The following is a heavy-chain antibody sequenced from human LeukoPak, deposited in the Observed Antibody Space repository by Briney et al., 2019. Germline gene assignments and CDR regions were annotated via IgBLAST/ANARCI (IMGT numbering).Heavy chain of an antibody. CDR1: GFTFGTYD. CDR2: VRVNGRST. V-gene: IGHV3-23*01. CDR3: AKPGEPSNYYFDY. D-gene: IGHD2-21*01. J-gene: IGHJ4*02. Sequence: GGSLRLSCTASGFTFGTYDMSWVRQAPGKGLEGVSTVRVNGRSTYYADSVKGRFTISRDDSKNTLYLQMNSLRAEDTALYYCAKPGEPSNYYFDYWGQGALVTVSS.